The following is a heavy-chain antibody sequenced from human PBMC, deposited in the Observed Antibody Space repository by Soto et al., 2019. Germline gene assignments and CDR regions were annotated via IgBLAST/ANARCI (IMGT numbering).Heavy chain of an antibody. D-gene: IGHD2-2*03. Sequence: QVQLVQSGAEVKKPGSSVKVSCKASGGTFSSYTISWVRQAPGQGLEWMGRIIPILGIANYAQKFQGRVTITADKSPSTAYMELSSLRSEDTAVYYCASGYCSSTSCYWYNWFDPWGQGTLVTVSS. CDR1: GGTFSSYT. CDR2: IIPILGIA. CDR3: ASGYCSSTSCYWYNWFDP. V-gene: IGHV1-69*02. J-gene: IGHJ5*02.